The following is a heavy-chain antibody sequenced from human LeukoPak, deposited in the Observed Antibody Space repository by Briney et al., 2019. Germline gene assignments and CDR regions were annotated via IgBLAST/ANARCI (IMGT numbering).Heavy chain of an antibody. Sequence: PGGSLRLPCAASGFTFDNYAMHWVRQSPGKGLEWVSGLSWNSGNVHYADSVKGRFTISRDNAKKSLYLQMDSLRTEDTALYCCVKDRLAVPGLFDYWGQGSLVTVSS. CDR3: VKDRLAVPGLFDY. V-gene: IGHV3-9*01. D-gene: IGHD6-19*01. J-gene: IGHJ4*02. CDR2: LSWNSGNV. CDR1: GFTFDNYA.